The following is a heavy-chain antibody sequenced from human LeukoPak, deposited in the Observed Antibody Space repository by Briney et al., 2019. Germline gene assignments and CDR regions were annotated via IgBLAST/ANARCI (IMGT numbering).Heavy chain of an antibody. CDR3: AKGYSSSWYGSCFDY. CDR2: ISSTAIT. D-gene: IGHD6-13*01. J-gene: IGHJ4*02. V-gene: IGHV3-23*01. Sequence: RTGGSLRLSCAVSGFTFTSYAMSWVRQAPGKGLEWVSYISSTAITAYADSLKGRFTISRDNSKNTLYLQTNSLRAEDTAVYYCAKGYSSSWYGSCFDYWGQGTLVTVSS. CDR1: GFTFTSYA.